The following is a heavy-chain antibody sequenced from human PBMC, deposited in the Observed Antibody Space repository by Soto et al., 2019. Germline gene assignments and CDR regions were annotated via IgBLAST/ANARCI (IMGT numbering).Heavy chain of an antibody. V-gene: IGHV4-30-2*01. CDR2: IYHSGST. CDR1: GGSISSGGYF. D-gene: IGHD3-16*01. J-gene: IGHJ5*02. CDR3: ARVGGINWFDP. Sequence: SETLSLTCAVSGGSISSGGYFWSWIRQPPGKGLEWIGYIYHSGSTYYNPSLKSRVTISVDRSKNQFSLKLSSVTAADTAVYYCARVGGINWFDPWGQGTLVTVSS.